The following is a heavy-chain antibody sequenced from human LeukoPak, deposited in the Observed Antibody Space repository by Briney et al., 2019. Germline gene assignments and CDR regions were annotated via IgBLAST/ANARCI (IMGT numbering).Heavy chain of an antibody. CDR1: GGSISSSSYY. V-gene: IGHV4-39*01. CDR2: IYYSGST. Sequence: SETLSLTCTVSGGSISSSSYYWGWIRQPPGKGLEWIGSIYYSGSTYYNPSLKSRVTISVDTSKNQFSLKLSSVTAADTAVYYCATMGGVVVVAATQDFDYWGQGTLVTVSS. D-gene: IGHD2-15*01. J-gene: IGHJ4*02. CDR3: ATMGGVVVVAATQDFDY.